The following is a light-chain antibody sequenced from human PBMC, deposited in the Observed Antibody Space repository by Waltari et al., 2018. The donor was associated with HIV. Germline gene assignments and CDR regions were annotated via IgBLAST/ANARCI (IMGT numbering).Light chain of an antibody. V-gene: IGLV1-47*01. Sequence: QSVLTQPPSASGTPGQRVTISCSGSSSNIGSNYGYWYQQLPGTAPKPLIYRNNQRPSGVPDRFSGSKSGTSASLAISGLRSEDEADYYCAAWDDSLSGYVFGTGTKVTVL. CDR3: AAWDDSLSGYV. CDR1: SSNIGSNY. J-gene: IGLJ1*01. CDR2: RNN.